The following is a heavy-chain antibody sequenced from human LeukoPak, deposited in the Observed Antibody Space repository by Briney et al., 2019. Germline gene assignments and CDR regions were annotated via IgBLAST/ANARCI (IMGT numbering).Heavy chain of an antibody. Sequence: KPSETLSLTCTVSGGSISSSSYYWGWIRQPPGKGLEWIGSVYYSGSTYYNPSLKSRVTISVDTSKNQFSLKLSSVTAADTAVYYCASTQYPEYYFDYWGQGTLVTVS. J-gene: IGHJ4*02. CDR2: VYYSGST. V-gene: IGHV4-39*07. CDR3: ASTQYPEYYFDY. CDR1: GGSISSSSYY. D-gene: IGHD2-2*01.